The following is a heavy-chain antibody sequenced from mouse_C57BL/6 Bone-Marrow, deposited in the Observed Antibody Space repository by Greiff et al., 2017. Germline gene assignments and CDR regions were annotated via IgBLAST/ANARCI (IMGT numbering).Heavy chain of an antibody. J-gene: IGHJ1*03. Sequence: QVQLQQPGAELVRPGSSVKLSCKASGYTFTSYWMDWVKQRPGQGLEWIGNIYPSDSETHYNQKFKDKATLTVDKSSSTAYMQLSSLTSEDSAVYYCARRGSSYVDWYFDVWGTGTTVTVSS. D-gene: IGHD1-1*01. V-gene: IGHV1-61*01. CDR1: GYTFTSYW. CDR3: ARRGSSYVDWYFDV. CDR2: IYPSDSET.